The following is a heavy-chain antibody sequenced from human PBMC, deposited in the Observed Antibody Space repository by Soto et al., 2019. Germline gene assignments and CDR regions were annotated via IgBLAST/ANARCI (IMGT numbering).Heavy chain of an antibody. D-gene: IGHD2-15*01. CDR3: ARDPGYCSGGSCYSVYYYYGMDV. J-gene: IGHJ6*02. CDR1: GDSVSSNSAA. CDR2: TYYRSKWYN. V-gene: IGHV6-1*01. Sequence: QVQLQQSGPGLVKPSQTLSLTCAISGDSVSSNSAAWNWIRQSPSRGLEWLGRTYYRSKWYNDYAVSVKSLTTINPDTSKNQFSLQLNSVTPEDTAVYYCARDPGYCSGGSCYSVYYYYGMDVWGQGITVTVSS.